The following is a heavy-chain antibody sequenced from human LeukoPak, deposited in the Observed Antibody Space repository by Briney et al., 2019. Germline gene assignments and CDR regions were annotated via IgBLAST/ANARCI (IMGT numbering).Heavy chain of an antibody. Sequence: ASVRVSCKASGGTFSSYAISWVRQAPGQGLEWMGGIIPIFGTANHAQKFQGRVTITTDESTSTAYMELSSLRSEDTAVYYCARSRVVPAASYYFDYWGQGTLVTVSS. D-gene: IGHD2-2*01. CDR1: GGTFSSYA. CDR2: IIPIFGTA. V-gene: IGHV1-69*05. J-gene: IGHJ4*02. CDR3: ARSRVVPAASYYFDY.